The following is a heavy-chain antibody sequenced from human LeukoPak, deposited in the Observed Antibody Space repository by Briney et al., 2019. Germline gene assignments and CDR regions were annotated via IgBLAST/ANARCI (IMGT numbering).Heavy chain of an antibody. CDR1: GFPFDTYA. D-gene: IGHD3-10*01. CDR2: ISESGEKT. Sequence: GRSLRLSCSASGFPFDTYAMSWVRQAPGRGLEWVSAISESGEKTYYVDSVEGRFTISRDNSKNTLSLQMNNLRVDDTAIYYCSNSPPTYGDLDYWGQGTLVTVSS. CDR3: SNSPPTYGDLDY. J-gene: IGHJ4*02. V-gene: IGHV3-23*01.